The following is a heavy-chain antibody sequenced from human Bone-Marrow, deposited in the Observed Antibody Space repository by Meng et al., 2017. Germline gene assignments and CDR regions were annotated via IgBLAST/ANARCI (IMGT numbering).Heavy chain of an antibody. J-gene: IGHJ6*02. CDR2: IIPIFGTA. D-gene: IGHD3-9*01. V-gene: IGHV1-69*13. CDR1: GGTFSSYA. CDR3: ARDSGILTGYYIKRYYYYGMDV. Sequence: SVKVSCKASGGTFSSYAISWVRQAPGQGLEWMGGIIPIFGTANYAQKSQGRVTITADESTSTAYMELSSLRSEDTAVYYCARDSGILTGYYIKRYYYYGMDVWGQGTTVTVSS.